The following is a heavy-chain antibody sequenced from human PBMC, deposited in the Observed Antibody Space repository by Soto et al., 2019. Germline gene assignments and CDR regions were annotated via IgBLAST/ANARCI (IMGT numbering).Heavy chain of an antibody. CDR3: VRWVGWRCSSTSCLDAFDI. CDR1: GGSISSYY. Sequence: SETLSLTCTVSGGSISSYYWSWIRQPPGKGLEWIGYIYYSGSTYYNPSLKSRVTISVDTSKNQFSLKLSSVTAADTAVYYCVRWVGWRCSSTSCLDAFDIWGQGTMVTVSS. D-gene: IGHD2-2*01. CDR2: IYYSGST. J-gene: IGHJ3*02. V-gene: IGHV4-59*06.